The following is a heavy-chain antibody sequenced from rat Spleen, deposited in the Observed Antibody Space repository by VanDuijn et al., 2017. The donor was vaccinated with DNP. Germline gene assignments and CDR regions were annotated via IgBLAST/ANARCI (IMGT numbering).Heavy chain of an antibody. CDR2: ISYDGGTT. CDR1: GFTFSDYD. CDR3: ATHDWQG. J-gene: IGHJ2*01. V-gene: IGHV5-7*01. Sequence: EVQLVESGGGLVQPGRSLKLSCAVSGFTFSDYDMAWVRQAPKKGLEWVATISYDGGTTHHRDSVKGRHTISRDNAKSILYLQMDSLRSEDTATYFCATHDWQGWGQGVMVTVSS. D-gene: IGHD1-7*01.